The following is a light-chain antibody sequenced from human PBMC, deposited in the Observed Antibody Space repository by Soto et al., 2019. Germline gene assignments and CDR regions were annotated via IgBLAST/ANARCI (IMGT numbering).Light chain of an antibody. CDR1: SGSIASNH. V-gene: IGLV6-57*02. CDR2: ADN. J-gene: IGLJ2*01. Sequence: NFMLTQPHSVSESPGKTVTISCTGSSGSIASNHVQWYQQRPGSAPTTVIYADNQRPSGVSDPFYGYIDSSSNSASLANSGLKGEEEAAYSCQSDESSNQVFGGGTKLTVL. CDR3: QSDESSNQV.